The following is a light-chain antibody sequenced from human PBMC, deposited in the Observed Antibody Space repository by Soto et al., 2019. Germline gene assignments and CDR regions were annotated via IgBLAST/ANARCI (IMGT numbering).Light chain of an antibody. J-gene: IGKJ1*01. CDR3: QQFNSYWWT. CDR2: KAS. Sequence: DIQMTQSPSTLSASVGERVTITCRASQSVSHFLAWYQQKPGKAPKLLIYKASTLESGVPARFSGSGSGTEFTLTISSLQPDDFGTYYCQQFNSYWWTFDQGTKLEIK. V-gene: IGKV1-5*03. CDR1: QSVSHF.